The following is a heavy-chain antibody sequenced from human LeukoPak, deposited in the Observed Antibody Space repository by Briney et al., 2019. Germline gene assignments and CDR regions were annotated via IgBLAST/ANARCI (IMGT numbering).Heavy chain of an antibody. CDR3: STSLRGSDCCLDY. V-gene: IGHV3-15*01. CDR1: GFTFSDAW. D-gene: IGHD2-21*02. Sequence: PGGSLRLSCAASGFTFSDAWVSCVRQAPGMGLEWVGRIKSKTDGGTTDYAAPVKGRFTISRDDSSGTLYLLMNSLKTEDTAVYYCSTSLRGSDCCLDYWGQGTLVAVSS. J-gene: IGHJ4*02. CDR2: IKSKTDGGTT.